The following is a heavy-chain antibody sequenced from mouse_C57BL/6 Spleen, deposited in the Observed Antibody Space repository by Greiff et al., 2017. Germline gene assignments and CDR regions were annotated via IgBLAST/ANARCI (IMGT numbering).Heavy chain of an antibody. CDR1: GYTFTSYW. V-gene: IGHV1-64*01. CDR3: AREGYGNYGFAY. CDR2: IHPNSGST. Sequence: QVQLQQPGAELVKPGASVKLSCKASGYTFTSYWMHWVKQRPGQGREWIGMIHPNSGSTNYNEKFKSKATLTVDKSSSTAYMQLSSLTSEDSAVYYCAREGYGNYGFAYWGQGTLVTVSA. J-gene: IGHJ3*01. D-gene: IGHD2-1*01.